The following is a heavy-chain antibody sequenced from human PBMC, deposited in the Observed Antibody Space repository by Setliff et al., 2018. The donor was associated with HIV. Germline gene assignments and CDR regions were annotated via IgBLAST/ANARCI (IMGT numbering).Heavy chain of an antibody. Sequence: GASVKVSCKASGYTFISYYMHWVRQAPGQGLEWMGGIIPILGVPRYAQKFQGRVTITADKSTSTSYMHLSSLRAEDTAVYYCAKTLPTLYPPHDYYFAMDVWGQGTTVTVSS. V-gene: IGHV1-69*10. CDR1: GYTFISYY. CDR3: AKTLPTLYPPHDYYFAMDV. D-gene: IGHD2-15*01. CDR2: IIPILGVP. J-gene: IGHJ6*02.